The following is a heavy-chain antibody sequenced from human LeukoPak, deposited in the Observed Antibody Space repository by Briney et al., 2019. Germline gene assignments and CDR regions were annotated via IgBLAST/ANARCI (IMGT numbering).Heavy chain of an antibody. D-gene: IGHD5/OR15-5a*01. CDR3: AVGGVYLRGGAEAFDI. Sequence: SETLSLTCAVSGGSISSSNWWRWVRQPPGKGLEWIGEIYHSGSTNHNPSLKSRVTISVDKSKNQFSLKLSSVTAADTAVYYCAVGGVYLRGGAEAFDIWGQGTMVTVSS. V-gene: IGHV4-4*02. CDR2: IYHSGST. J-gene: IGHJ3*02. CDR1: GGSISSSNW.